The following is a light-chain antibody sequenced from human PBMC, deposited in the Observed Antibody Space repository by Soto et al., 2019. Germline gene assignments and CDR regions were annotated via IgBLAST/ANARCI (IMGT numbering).Light chain of an antibody. V-gene: IGKV3-15*01. CDR2: GAS. J-gene: IGKJ5*01. Sequence: EIRLPQSPATLSLSPGERATLSCRASQCVIRSLTWYQQKPGQAPRLIIHGASTRSTGIPATFRGSGSGTEFTLTICSRQSEDFAVYDCPHYKIWPITVGQGT. CDR1: QCVIRS. CDR3: PHYKIWPIT.